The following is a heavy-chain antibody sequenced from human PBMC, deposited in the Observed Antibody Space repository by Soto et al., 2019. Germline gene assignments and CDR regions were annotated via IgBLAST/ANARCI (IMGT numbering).Heavy chain of an antibody. CDR1: GYTFTSYY. V-gene: IGHV1-46*03. CDR3: ARGEQLVHYYYYYMDV. CDR2: INPSGGST. Sequence: ASVKVSCKASGYTFTSYYMHWVRQAPGQGLEWMGIINPSGGSTSYAQKFQGRVTMTRDTSTSTVYMELSSPRSEDTAVYYCARGEQLVHYYYYYMDVWGKGTTVTVSS. J-gene: IGHJ6*03. D-gene: IGHD6-6*01.